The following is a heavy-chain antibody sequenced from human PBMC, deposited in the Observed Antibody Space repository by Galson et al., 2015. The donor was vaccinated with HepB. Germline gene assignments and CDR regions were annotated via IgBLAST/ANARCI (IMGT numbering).Heavy chain of an antibody. V-gene: IGHV3-23*01. Sequence: SLRLSCAVSGFTFSNYAMSWVRQAPGKGLESVSAISGDALSTYYADSVKGRFTVFRDTSKNMVYLQMNSLRAEDTAVYYCARNISDDNSGYYFDFWGQGSLVTVSS. CDR3: ARNISDDNSGYYFDF. CDR2: ISGDALST. D-gene: IGHD6-19*01. CDR1: GFTFSNYA. J-gene: IGHJ4*02.